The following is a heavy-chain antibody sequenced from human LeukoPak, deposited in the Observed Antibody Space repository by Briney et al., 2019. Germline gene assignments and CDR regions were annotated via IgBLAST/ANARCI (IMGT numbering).Heavy chain of an antibody. CDR3: AREDFSDATGFYNYALDV. J-gene: IGHJ6*02. Sequence: ASVKVSCRASGGTSSRHTISWVRQAPGQGLEWIGRVIPILDKTKYAQHFQGRVTITADKSTSTGYMELSSLRSDDTAIYYCAREDFSDATGFYNYALDVWGQGTTVTVSS. D-gene: IGHD2-15*01. CDR2: VIPILDKT. CDR1: GGTSSRHT. V-gene: IGHV1-69*08.